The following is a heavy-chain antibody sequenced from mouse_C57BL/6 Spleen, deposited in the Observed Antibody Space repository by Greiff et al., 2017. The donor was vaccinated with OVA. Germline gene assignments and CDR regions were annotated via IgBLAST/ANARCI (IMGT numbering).Heavy chain of an antibody. CDR2: INPSNGGT. V-gene: IGHV1-53*01. D-gene: IGHD1-1*01. CDR3: AREAYYYGSILYYAMDY. Sequence: QVQLQQPGTELVKPGASVKLSCKASGYTFTSYWMHWVKQRPGQGLEWIGNINPSNGGTNYNEKFKSKATLTVDKSSSTAYMQLSSLTSEDSAVYYCAREAYYYGSILYYAMDYWGQGTSVTVSS. J-gene: IGHJ4*01. CDR1: GYTFTSYW.